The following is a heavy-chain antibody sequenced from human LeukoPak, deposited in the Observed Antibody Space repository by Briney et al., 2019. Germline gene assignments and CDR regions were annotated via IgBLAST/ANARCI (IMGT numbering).Heavy chain of an antibody. CDR1: GFTFNSYG. CDR2: ITYDGSTR. Sequence: PGGSLRLSCVGSGFTFNSYGRHWVRQAPGKGLQWVAAITYDGSTRYHADSVKGRFTISRDNSKNTLYLQMNSLRAEDTAVYYCAKDDRWLQFCCWGQGTLVTVSA. J-gene: IGHJ4*02. D-gene: IGHD5-24*01. V-gene: IGHV3-30*18. CDR3: AKDDRWLQFCC.